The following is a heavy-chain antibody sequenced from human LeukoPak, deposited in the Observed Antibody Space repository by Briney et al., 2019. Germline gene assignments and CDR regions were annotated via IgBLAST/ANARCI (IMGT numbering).Heavy chain of an antibody. D-gene: IGHD3-22*01. V-gene: IGHV3-11*04. Sequence: GGSLRLSCAASGFTFSDYYMSWIRQAPGKGLEWVSYISSSGSTIYYADSVKGRFTISRDNAKNSLYLQMNSLRAEDTAVYYCARDQLGYDSSGYYRTYDAFDIWGQGTMVTVSS. J-gene: IGHJ3*02. CDR3: ARDQLGYDSSGYYRTYDAFDI. CDR2: ISSSGSTI. CDR1: GFTFSDYY.